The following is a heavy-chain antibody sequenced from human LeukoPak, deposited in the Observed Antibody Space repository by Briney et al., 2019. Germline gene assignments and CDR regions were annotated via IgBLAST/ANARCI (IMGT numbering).Heavy chain of an antibody. V-gene: IGHV4-39*01. CDR3: ARCISMVRGVIRPPDY. D-gene: IGHD3-10*01. J-gene: IGHJ4*02. CDR2: IYYSGSA. CDR1: GGSISSSSYH. Sequence: AETVSLTCSVSGGSISSSSYHWGWIRQSPGKGLEWIGSIYYSGSAYYNPSLKSRLTISVDTSKNQFSLKLNSVTTADTAVYYCARCISMVRGVIRPPDYWGQGTLVPVSS.